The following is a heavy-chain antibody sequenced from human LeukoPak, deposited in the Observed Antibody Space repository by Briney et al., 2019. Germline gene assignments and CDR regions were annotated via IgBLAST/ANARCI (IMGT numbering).Heavy chain of an antibody. J-gene: IGHJ5*02. CDR2: IYYSGST. CDR1: GGSISSYS. Sequence: SETLSLTCTASGGSISSYSWNWIRQPPGKGLEWIGYIYYSGSTNYNPSLKSRVTISVDTSKNQFSLKLSSVTAADTAVYYCARRNPSNWFDPWGQGTLVTVSS. V-gene: IGHV4-59*01. D-gene: IGHD1-14*01. CDR3: ARRNPSNWFDP.